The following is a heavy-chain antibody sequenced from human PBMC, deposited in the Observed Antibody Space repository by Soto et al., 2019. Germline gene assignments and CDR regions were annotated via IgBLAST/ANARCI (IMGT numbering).Heavy chain of an antibody. CDR2: ISYDGSRK. CDR1: GFTFSDYG. Sequence: QVQLVESGGGVVQPGTSLRLSCAASGFTFSDYGMHWVRQAPGKGLEWVAVISYDGSRKHFTDSVKGRFTISRDKSKNTLYLQMNSLRGEDTAVYYWARSGYNWNDKSWFDPWGQGTLVTVSS. J-gene: IGHJ5*02. D-gene: IGHD1-1*01. CDR3: ARSGYNWNDKSWFDP. V-gene: IGHV3-30*03.